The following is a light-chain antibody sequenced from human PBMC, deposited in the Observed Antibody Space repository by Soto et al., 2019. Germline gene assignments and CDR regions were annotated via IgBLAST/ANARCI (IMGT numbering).Light chain of an antibody. CDR2: EVT. CDR1: SSDVGGYNY. CDR3: SSYTTAYTQV. Sequence: QSALTQPRSVSGSPGQSVTISCTGTSSDVGGYNYVSWYQQHPGQAPKLMISEVTTRPSGVSDRFSGSKSGNTASLTISRLQAEDEAHYYCSSYTTAYTQVFGGGTKLTVL. V-gene: IGLV2-11*01. J-gene: IGLJ3*02.